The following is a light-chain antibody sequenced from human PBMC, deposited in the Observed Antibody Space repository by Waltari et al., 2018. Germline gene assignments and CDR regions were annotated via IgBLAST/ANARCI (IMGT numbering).Light chain of an antibody. Sequence: EIVLTQSPGTLSLSPGERATLSCRASQSVSSSYLAWYQQKPGQAPRLLIYGASSRATGIPDRFSGSGSGTDFTLTISRLEPEDFAVYYCQQYGSSLITCGQGTRLEIK. CDR1: QSVSSSY. CDR3: QQYGSSLIT. V-gene: IGKV3-20*01. CDR2: GAS. J-gene: IGKJ5*01.